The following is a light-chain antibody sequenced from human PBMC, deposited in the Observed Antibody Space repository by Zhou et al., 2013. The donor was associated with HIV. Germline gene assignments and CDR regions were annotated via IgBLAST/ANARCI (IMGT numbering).Light chain of an antibody. CDR2: DAS. CDR1: QDISKY. V-gene: IGKV1-33*01. CDR3: QQSNGRPRT. J-gene: IGKJ4*01. Sequence: DIQMTQSPASLSASVGDRVTITCQASQDISKYLNWYQQKPEKAPKLLIYDASNLETGVPPRFSGSGSGTDFTFTISSLGPEDIATYYCQQSNGRPRTFGGGTRVEI.